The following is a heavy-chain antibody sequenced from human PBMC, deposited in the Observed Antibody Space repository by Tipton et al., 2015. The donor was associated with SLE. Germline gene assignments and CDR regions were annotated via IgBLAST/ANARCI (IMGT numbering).Heavy chain of an antibody. CDR3: AREGAAAGRPNAFDI. J-gene: IGHJ3*02. CDR2: IYHSGST. CDR1: GGSISSSNW. D-gene: IGHD6-13*01. V-gene: IGHV4-4*02. Sequence: TLSLTCAVSGGSISSSNWWSWVRQPPGKGLEWIGEIYHSGSTNYNPSLKSRVTISVDKSKNQFSLKLSSVTAADTAVYYCAREGAAAGRPNAFDIWGQGTMVTVSS.